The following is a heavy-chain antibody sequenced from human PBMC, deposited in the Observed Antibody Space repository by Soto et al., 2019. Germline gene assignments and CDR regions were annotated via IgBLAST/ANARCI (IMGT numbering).Heavy chain of an antibody. CDR3: ARAPRIAAAGTKNWFDP. D-gene: IGHD6-13*01. V-gene: IGHV4-31*03. J-gene: IGHJ5*02. Sequence: PSETLSLTCTVSGGSISSGGYYWSWIRQHPGKGLEWIGYSYYSGSTYYNPSLKSRVTISVDTSKNQFSLKLSSVTAADTAVYYCARAPRIAAAGTKNWFDPWGQGTLVTVSS. CDR1: GGSISSGGYY. CDR2: SYYSGST.